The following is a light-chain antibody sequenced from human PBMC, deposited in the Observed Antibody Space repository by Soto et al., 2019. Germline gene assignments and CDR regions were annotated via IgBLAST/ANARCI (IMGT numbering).Light chain of an antibody. V-gene: IGKV1-5*03. CDR2: KAS. Sequence: DIQLTQSASTLSGSVGDSVTITCLASQTISSWLAWYQQKPGKAPKLLIYKASTLKSGVPARFSGSGVWTEFTLTISSLQPDDFSTYFCQHYSRYSEVFGQGTKVDIK. CDR3: QHYSRYSEV. J-gene: IGKJ1*01. CDR1: QTISSW.